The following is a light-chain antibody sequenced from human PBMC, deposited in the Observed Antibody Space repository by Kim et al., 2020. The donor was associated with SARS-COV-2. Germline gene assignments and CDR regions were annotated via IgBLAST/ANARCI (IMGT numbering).Light chain of an antibody. Sequence: SASVEDRVTITCRASQSISTFLNWYQQTPGKAPRLLIYDASSVQTGVPSRFSGSGSGTDFTLTINSLRREDFATYYCQQSHSFPRTFGQGTKLEI. CDR3: QQSHSFPRT. J-gene: IGKJ2*02. V-gene: IGKV1-39*01. CDR1: QSISTF. CDR2: DAS.